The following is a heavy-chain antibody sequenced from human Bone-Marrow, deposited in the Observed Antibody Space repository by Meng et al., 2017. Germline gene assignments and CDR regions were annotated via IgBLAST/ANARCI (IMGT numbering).Heavy chain of an antibody. V-gene: IGHV7-4-1*02. Sequence: QVQPVQSGSELKQPGASVKVSCRPSGYTFTSYDINWVRQAPGQGPDWMGWIDPNTGNPTYDQGFTGRFVFSLDTSVSTAYLQINSLRADDTAVYYCARDSPLDGYSLLDYWGQGTLVTVSS. CDR2: IDPNTGNP. CDR3: ARDSPLDGYSLLDY. D-gene: IGHD5-24*01. J-gene: IGHJ4*02. CDR1: GYTFTSYD.